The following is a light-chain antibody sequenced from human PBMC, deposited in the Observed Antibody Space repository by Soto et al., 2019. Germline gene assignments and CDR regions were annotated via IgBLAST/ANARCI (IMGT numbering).Light chain of an antibody. CDR2: DTS. V-gene: IGKV3-20*01. Sequence: EIVLTQSPGTLSLSPGERATLSCRASQSFSSSYLAWYQQKPGQAPRLLIYDTSSRATGIPDRFSGSGSQTDFTLTINRLEPEDFAVYYCQQYGTSPRTFGQGTKVEIK. CDR1: QSFSSSY. J-gene: IGKJ1*01. CDR3: QQYGTSPRT.